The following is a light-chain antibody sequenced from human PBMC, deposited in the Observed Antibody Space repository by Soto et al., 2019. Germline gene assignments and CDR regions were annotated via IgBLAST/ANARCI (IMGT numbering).Light chain of an antibody. Sequence: AIRMTQSPSSFSASTGDRVTITCRASQGISSYLDWYQQKPGKAPKLLIYAASTLQSGVPSRFSGSGSGTDFTLTISCLQSEDFATYYCQQYYSYPGTFGPGTKVDIK. CDR2: AAS. V-gene: IGKV1-8*01. CDR3: QQYYSYPGT. J-gene: IGKJ3*01. CDR1: QGISSY.